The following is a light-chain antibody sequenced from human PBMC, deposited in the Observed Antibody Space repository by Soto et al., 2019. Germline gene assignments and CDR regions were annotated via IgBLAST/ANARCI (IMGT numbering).Light chain of an antibody. CDR2: DVS. V-gene: IGLV2-14*01. CDR1: SSDVGGYNY. Sequence: QSALTKPASVSGSPGQSITISCTGTSSDVGGYNYVSWYQQHPGKAPKLMIYDVSNRPSGVSNRFSGSKSGNTASLTISGLQAEDEADYYCSSYTSSSTLYGFGTGNKVTVL. CDR3: SSYTSSSTLYG. J-gene: IGLJ1*01.